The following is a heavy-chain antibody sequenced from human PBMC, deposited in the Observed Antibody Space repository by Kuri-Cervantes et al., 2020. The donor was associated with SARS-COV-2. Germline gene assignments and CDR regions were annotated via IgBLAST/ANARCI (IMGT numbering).Heavy chain of an antibody. Sequence: GGSLRLSCAASGFTLSDYYMSWIRQAPGKGLEWVSYISSSGGIYMQYADSVKGRFTISRDNAKKSLYLEMNSLRAEDTAVYYCARQGYCSGGSCYSGAMDVWGQGTTVTVSS. J-gene: IGHJ6*02. CDR3: ARQGYCSGGSCYSGAMDV. CDR1: GFTLSDYY. D-gene: IGHD2-15*01. V-gene: IGHV3-11*01. CDR2: ISSSGGIYM.